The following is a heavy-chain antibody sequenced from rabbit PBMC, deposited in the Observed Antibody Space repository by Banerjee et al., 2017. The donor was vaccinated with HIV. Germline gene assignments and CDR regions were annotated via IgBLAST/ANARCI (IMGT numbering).Heavy chain of an antibody. CDR2: IYTGSGGT. V-gene: IGHV1S45*01. D-gene: IGHD1-1*01. CDR1: GFSFSGSYW. Sequence: QEQLVESGGGLVQPGGTLTLTCTASGFSFSGSYWICWVRQAPGKGLELIACIYTGSGGTWYASWVNGRATISKTSSTTVDLKMTSLTAADTATYFCARDGSSVYVAFNLRGPGTLVTVS. CDR3: ARDGSSVYVAFNL. J-gene: IGHJ4*01.